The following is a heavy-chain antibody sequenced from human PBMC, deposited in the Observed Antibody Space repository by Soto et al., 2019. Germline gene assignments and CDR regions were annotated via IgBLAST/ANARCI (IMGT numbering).Heavy chain of an antibody. D-gene: IGHD3-16*01. J-gene: IGHJ4*02. V-gene: IGHV4-31*03. CDR2: IYYSGST. Sequence: QLQLQESGPGLVKTSQTLSLTCSVSGDSIISGGYYWTWLRQYPGKGLEYIGYIYYSGSTSYNPSPESRVTISLDASKTQSSLRLISVTAADTAVYYCSRGRGFWGRKDSWGQGTLVTVSS. CDR3: SRGRGFWGRKDS. CDR1: GDSIISGGYY.